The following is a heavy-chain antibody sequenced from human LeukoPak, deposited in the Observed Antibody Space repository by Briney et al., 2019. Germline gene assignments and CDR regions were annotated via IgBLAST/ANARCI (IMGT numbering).Heavy chain of an antibody. CDR1: GFTFSSYW. D-gene: IGHD1-26*01. CDR2: IKSKTDGGTT. CDR3: TTVSELLEYFDY. J-gene: IGHJ4*02. V-gene: IGHV3-15*01. Sequence: KPGGSLRLSCAASGFTFSSYWMSWVRQAPGKGLEWVGRIKSKTDGGTTDYAAPVKGRFTISRDDSKNTLYLQMNSLKTEDTAVYYCTTVSELLEYFDYWGQGTLVTVSS.